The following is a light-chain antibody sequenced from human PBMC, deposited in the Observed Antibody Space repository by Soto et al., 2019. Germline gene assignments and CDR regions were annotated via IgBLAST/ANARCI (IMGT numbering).Light chain of an antibody. CDR2: EVS. V-gene: IGLV2-14*01. J-gene: IGLJ3*02. Sequence: QSVLTQPASVSGSLGQSITISCTGTGSDIGGYKYVSWYQQHPGKAPKLIIFEVSNRPSGVSDRFSGSNSGNTASLTISGLQAEDEADYYCTSYSRYRVLVFGGGTKGTVL. CDR1: GSDIGGYKY. CDR3: TSYSRYRVLV.